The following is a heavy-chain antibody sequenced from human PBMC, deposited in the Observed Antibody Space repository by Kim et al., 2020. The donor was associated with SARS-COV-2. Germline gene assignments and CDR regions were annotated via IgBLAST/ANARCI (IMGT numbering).Heavy chain of an antibody. CDR2: ISFDGSEK. J-gene: IGHJ4*02. D-gene: IGHD1-26*01. CDR3: ARAPLKSGSYYVLDY. V-gene: IGHV3-30*04. CDR1: GFNFSDYT. Sequence: GGSLRLSCAASGFNFSDYTMHWVRQAPGKGLEWVGDISFDGSEKYFADSVKGRFTISIDTSNNTLNLQMTSLRPEDTALYYCARAPLKSGSYYVLDYWGQGTLVTVSS.